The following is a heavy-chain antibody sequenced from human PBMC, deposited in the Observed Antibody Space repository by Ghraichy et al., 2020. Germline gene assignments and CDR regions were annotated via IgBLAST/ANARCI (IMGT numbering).Heavy chain of an antibody. Sequence: GGSLRLSCAVSGFTVTNAWMNWVRQAPGKGLEWVGRIKRKSDGGTTDYAAPVQRRFIISRDDSKNTLYLQMNSLKIEDTAVYYCTTTYYYGSGSYYWGQGTLVTVSS. V-gene: IGHV3-15*07. D-gene: IGHD3-10*01. CDR1: GFTVTNAW. CDR3: TTTYYYGSGSYY. CDR2: IKRKSDGGTT. J-gene: IGHJ4*02.